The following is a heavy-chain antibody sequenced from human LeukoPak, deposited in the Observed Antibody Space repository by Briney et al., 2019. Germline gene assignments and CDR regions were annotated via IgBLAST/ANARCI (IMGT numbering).Heavy chain of an antibody. D-gene: IGHD2-15*01. CDR3: ARDPRGYCSGGRCYSLDN. CDR1: GYTFTSYS. CDR2: INPSGGST. J-gene: IGHJ4*02. Sequence: ASVKVSCKASGYTFTSYSVHWVRQAPGQGLEWMGIINPSGGSTIYARKFQGRVTMTKDTSTSTVYMELSCLRFEDTAVYYCARDPRGYCSGGRCYSLDNWGQGTLVTVSS. V-gene: IGHV1-46*01.